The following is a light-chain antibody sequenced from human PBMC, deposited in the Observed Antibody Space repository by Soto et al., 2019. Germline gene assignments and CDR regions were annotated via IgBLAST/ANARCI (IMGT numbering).Light chain of an antibody. J-gene: IGKJ4*01. CDR1: QSVSSN. CDR2: VAS. CDR3: QQYNVWHLP. Sequence: EIVMTQSPATLSVSPGERATLSCSASQSVSSNLAWYQQKPGHTPKLLIYVASTRATGIPARFSGSGSGTEFTLTISSLQSEDFAVYYCQQYNVWHLPFGGGTKVEFK. V-gene: IGKV3-15*01.